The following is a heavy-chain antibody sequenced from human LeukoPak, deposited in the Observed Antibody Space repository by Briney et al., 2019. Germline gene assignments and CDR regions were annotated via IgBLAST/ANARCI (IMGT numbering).Heavy chain of an antibody. D-gene: IGHD1-1*01. CDR2: ISSSSSYI. Sequence: GGSLRPSCAASGFTFSSYSMNWVRQAPGKGLEWVSSISSSSSYIYYADSVKGRFTISRDNAKNSLYPQMNSLRAEDTAVYYCARLVGWNDVYGMDVWGQGTTVTVSS. V-gene: IGHV3-21*01. CDR1: GFTFSSYS. CDR3: ARLVGWNDVYGMDV. J-gene: IGHJ6*02.